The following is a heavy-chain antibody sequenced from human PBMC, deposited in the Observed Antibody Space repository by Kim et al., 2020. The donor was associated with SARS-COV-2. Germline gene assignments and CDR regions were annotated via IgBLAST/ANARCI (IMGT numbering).Heavy chain of an antibody. CDR1: GYTFTSYG. CDR3: ARDRFGGPKGDWCDH. D-gene: IGHD3-10*01. V-gene: IGHV1-18*04. Sequence: ASVKVSCKASGYTFTSYGISWVRQAPGQGLEWMGWISAYNGNTNYAQKLQGRVTMTTDTSTSTAYMELRSLRSDDTAVYYCARDRFGGPKGDWCDHWGQGTLVTVSS. J-gene: IGHJ5*02. CDR2: ISAYNGNT.